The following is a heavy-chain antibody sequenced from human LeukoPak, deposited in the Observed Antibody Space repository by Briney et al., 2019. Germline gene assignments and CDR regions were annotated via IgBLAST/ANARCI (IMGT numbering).Heavy chain of an antibody. Sequence: GGSLRLSCAASGFTFSDYAMTWVRQAPGKGLQWVSGISGSGASTYYGDSVKGRFIISRDNSKNTLYLQIDSLRAEDTAVYYCAKGASSGWLLYWFDPWGQGPWSPSPQ. CDR3: AKGASSGWLLYWFDP. J-gene: IGHJ5*02. CDR1: GFTFSDYA. CDR2: ISGSGAST. D-gene: IGHD6-19*01. V-gene: IGHV3-23*01.